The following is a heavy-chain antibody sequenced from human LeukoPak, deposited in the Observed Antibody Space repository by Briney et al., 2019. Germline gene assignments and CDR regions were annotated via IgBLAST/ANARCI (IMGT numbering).Heavy chain of an antibody. D-gene: IGHD3-16*02. J-gene: IGHJ4*02. CDR2: IYYGGST. Sequence: SETLSLTCTVSGGSLSSSSYYWGWIRQPPGKGLEWIESIYYGGSTYYNSSLKSRVTISVDISKNQFSLKVSPVTAADTAVYYCARQGDYRYPFDSWGQGTLVTVSS. CDR1: GGSLSSSSYY. V-gene: IGHV4-39*07. CDR3: ARQGDYRYPFDS.